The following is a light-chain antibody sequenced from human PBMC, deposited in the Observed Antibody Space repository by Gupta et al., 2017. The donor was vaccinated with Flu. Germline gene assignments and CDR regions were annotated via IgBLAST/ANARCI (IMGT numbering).Light chain of an antibody. J-gene: IGKJ4*01. CDR3: QQYYTYVLT. V-gene: IGKV1-5*03. CDR1: QNILSW. CDR2: EAS. Sequence: GDRVTFTCRASQNILSWLAWYQHKPGKAPKLLIYEASNLASGVPSRFSGSGSGTDFTLTITSLQPDDFATYYCQQYYTYVLTFGGGTKVQIK.